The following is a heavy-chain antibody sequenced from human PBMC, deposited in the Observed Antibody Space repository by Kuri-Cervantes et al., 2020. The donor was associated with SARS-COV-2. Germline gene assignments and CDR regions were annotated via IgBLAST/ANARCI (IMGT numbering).Heavy chain of an antibody. Sequence: SVKVSCKVSGHTLTELSMHWVRQAPGQGLEWMGGIIPIFGTANYAQKFQGRVTITADESTSTAYMELSSLRSEDTAVYYCATDSAIFGVVPPGYWGQGTLVTVSS. D-gene: IGHD3-3*01. CDR2: IIPIFGTA. J-gene: IGHJ4*02. CDR3: ATDSAIFGVVPPGY. V-gene: IGHV1-69*13. CDR1: GHTLTELS.